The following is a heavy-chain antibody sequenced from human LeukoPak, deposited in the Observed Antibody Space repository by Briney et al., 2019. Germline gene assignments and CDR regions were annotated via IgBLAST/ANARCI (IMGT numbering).Heavy chain of an antibody. D-gene: IGHD2-8*01. CDR3: ANNGVPPNYYYGMNV. J-gene: IGHJ6*02. V-gene: IGHV3-33*06. CDR2: IWYDGSNI. CDR1: GFTFSSYG. Sequence: PGGSLRLSCAASGFTFSSYGMHWVRQAPGKGLEWVAVIWYDGSNIHYADSVQGRFTISRDSSKNMLCLQMNSLRAEDTGVYYCANNGVPPNYYYGMNVWGQGTTVTVSS.